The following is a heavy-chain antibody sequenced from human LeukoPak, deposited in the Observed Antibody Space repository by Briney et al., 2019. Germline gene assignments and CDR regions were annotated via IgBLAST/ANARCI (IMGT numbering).Heavy chain of an antibody. CDR3: AKDQGYCSSTSCYRVNYFDY. CDR2: ISGSGGST. V-gene: IGHV3-23*01. J-gene: IGHJ4*02. CDR1: GFTFSSYW. D-gene: IGHD2-2*01. Sequence: PGGSLRLSCAASGFTFSSYWMSWVRQAPGKGLEWVSAISGSGGSTYYADSVKGRFTISRDNSKNTLYLQMYSLRAEDMAVYYCAKDQGYCSSTSCYRVNYFDYWGQGTLVTVSS.